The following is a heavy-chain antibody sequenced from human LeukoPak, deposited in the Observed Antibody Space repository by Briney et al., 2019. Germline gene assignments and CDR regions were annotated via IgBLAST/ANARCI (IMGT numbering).Heavy chain of an antibody. D-gene: IGHD1-26*01. CDR2: ISSRSSYI. J-gene: IGHJ4*02. Sequence: GGSLRLSCAASGFTFSNYAMNWVRQPPGKGLEWVSSISSRSSYISYADSVKGRFTISRDNAKNSLYLEMNSLRAEDTAVYYCVRDRSGSYPYYFDFWGQGTLLTASS. V-gene: IGHV3-21*01. CDR1: GFTFSNYA. CDR3: VRDRSGSYPYYFDF.